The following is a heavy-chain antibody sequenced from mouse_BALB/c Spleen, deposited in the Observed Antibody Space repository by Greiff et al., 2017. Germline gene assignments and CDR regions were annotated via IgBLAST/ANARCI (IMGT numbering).Heavy chain of an antibody. J-gene: IGHJ4*01. CDR3: ARMMIAHYYAMDY. CDR2: ISYDGSN. Sequence: EVQLQESGPGLVKPSQSLSLTCSVTGYSITSGYYWNWIRQFPGNKLEWMGYISYDGSNNYNPSLKNRISITRDTSKNQFFLKLNSVTTEDTATYYCARMMIAHYYAMDYWGQGTSVTVSS. CDR1: GYSITSGYY. D-gene: IGHD2-3*01. V-gene: IGHV3-6*02.